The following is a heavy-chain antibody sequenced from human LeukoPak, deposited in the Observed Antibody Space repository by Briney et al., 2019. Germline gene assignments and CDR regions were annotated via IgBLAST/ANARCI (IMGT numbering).Heavy chain of an antibody. CDR1: GFTFSTYG. CDR3: AKDRPPTHYYGSGSYYVFDY. V-gene: IGHV3-30*02. D-gene: IGHD3-10*01. J-gene: IGHJ4*02. Sequence: GGPLRLSCAASGFTFSTYGMHWVRRAPGKGLEWVAFIRYDGSNKYSADSVEGRFTISRDNSKNTLYLQMNSLRAEDTAVYYCAKDRPPTHYYGSGSYYVFDYWGQGTLVTVSS. CDR2: IRYDGSNK.